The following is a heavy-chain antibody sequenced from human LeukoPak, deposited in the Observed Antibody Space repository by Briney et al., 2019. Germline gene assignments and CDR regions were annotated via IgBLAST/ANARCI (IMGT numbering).Heavy chain of an antibody. J-gene: IGHJ6*02. D-gene: IGHD3-16*01. V-gene: IGHV3-30-3*01. CDR2: ISYDGSNK. Sequence: GRSLRLSCAASGFTFSSYAMHWVRQAPGKGLEWVAVISYDGSNKYYADSVKGRFTISRDNSKNTLYLQMNSLRAEDTAVYYCARVGNSYDQDYYCYGMDVWGQGTTVTVSS. CDR1: GFTFSSYA. CDR3: ARVGNSYDQDYYCYGMDV.